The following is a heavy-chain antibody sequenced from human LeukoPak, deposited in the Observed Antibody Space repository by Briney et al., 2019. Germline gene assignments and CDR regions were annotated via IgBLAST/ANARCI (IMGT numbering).Heavy chain of an antibody. V-gene: IGHV4-39*07. CDR1: GGSISSSSYY. CDR3: ARGSVYYYDSSGFVDY. J-gene: IGHJ4*02. D-gene: IGHD3-22*01. Sequence: PSETLSLTCTVSGGSISSSSYYWGWIRQPPGKGLEWIGSIYYSVSTYYNPSLKSRVTISVDTSKNQFSLKLSSVTAADTAVYYCARGSVYYYDSSGFVDYWGQGTLVTVSS. CDR2: IYYSVST.